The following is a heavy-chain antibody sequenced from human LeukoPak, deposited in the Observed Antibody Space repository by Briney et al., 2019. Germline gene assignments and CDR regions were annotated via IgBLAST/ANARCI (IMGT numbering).Heavy chain of an antibody. CDR3: AKETNRLWFGELPYNWFDP. D-gene: IGHD3-10*01. V-gene: IGHV3-23*01. CDR1: GFTFSSYA. Sequence: PGGSLKLSCAASGFTFSSYAMSWVRQAPGKGLEWVSAISGSGGSTYYADSVKGRFTISRDNSKNTLYLQMNSLRAEDTAVYYCAKETNRLWFGELPYNWFDPRGQGTLVTVSS. J-gene: IGHJ5*02. CDR2: ISGSGGST.